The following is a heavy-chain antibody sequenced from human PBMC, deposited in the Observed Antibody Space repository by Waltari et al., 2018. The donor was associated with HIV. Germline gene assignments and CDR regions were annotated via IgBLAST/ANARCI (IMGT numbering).Heavy chain of an antibody. CDR1: GFSLTTSGLC. CDR2: IDWEDNK. CDR3: VRTKYYASGTYYNGAFDV. D-gene: IGHD3-10*01. Sequence: QVTLTESGPALLNATQTLTLTCNVSGFSLTTSGLCVSWIRQLPGKALEWLAFIDWEDNKFFSPSLKTRLTISKDSFRNQVVLTMTNMDPVDTGSYFCVRTKYYASGTYYNGAFDVWGQGTMVTVSS. V-gene: IGHV2-70*01. J-gene: IGHJ3*01.